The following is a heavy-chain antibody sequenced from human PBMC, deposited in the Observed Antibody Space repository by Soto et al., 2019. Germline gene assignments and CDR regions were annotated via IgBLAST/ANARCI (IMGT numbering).Heavy chain of an antibody. CDR2: ISGSGDST. D-gene: IGHD3-22*01. CDR3: ARDPKYYYDSSGYLGPYYYGMDV. V-gene: IGHV3-23*01. J-gene: IGHJ6*02. Sequence: GGSLRLSCAASGFTFSSYAMSWVRQAPGKGLEWVSTISGSGDSTFYADSVRGRFTLSRDNSKNTLFLQMTNLRAEDTAVYYCARDPKYYYDSSGYLGPYYYGMDVWGQGTTVTVSS. CDR1: GFTFSSYA.